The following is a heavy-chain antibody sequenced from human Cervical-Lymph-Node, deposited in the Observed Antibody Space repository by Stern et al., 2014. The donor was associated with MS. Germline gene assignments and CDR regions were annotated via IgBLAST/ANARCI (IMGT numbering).Heavy chain of an antibody. J-gene: IGHJ4*02. D-gene: IGHD2-15*01. V-gene: IGHV3-9*01. CDR2: ISWNSGNI. CDR3: AKDINLRGTYYFDY. Sequence: VHLVESGGGLVQPGRSLRLSCAASGFTFDDYAMHWVRQAPGQGLVWVSGISWNSGNIGYADSVKGRFTISRDNAKNSLYLQMNSLRAEDTALYYCAKDINLRGTYYFDYWGQGTLVTVSS. CDR1: GFTFDDYA.